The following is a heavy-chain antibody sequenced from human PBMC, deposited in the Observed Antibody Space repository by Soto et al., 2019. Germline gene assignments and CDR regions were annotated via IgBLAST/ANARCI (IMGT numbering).Heavy chain of an antibody. Sequence: ASVKVSCKASGYTFTGYYMHWVRQAPGQGLEWMGWINPNSGCTNYAQKFQGRVTMTRDTSISTAYMELSRLRSDDTAVYYCARDNPYYDSSGYYNYWGQGTLVTVSS. V-gene: IGHV1-2*02. CDR1: GYTFTGYY. CDR3: ARDNPYYDSSGYYNY. CDR2: INPNSGCT. J-gene: IGHJ4*02. D-gene: IGHD3-22*01.